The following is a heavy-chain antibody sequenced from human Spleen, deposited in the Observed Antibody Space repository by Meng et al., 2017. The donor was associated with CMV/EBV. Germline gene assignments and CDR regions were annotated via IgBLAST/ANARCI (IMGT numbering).Heavy chain of an antibody. CDR1: GFIFSSYD. J-gene: IGHJ4*02. D-gene: IGHD4-23*01. V-gene: IGHV3-30*02. CDR2: IRHDGSNK. Sequence: GGSLRLSCAASGFIFSSYDMHWVRQAPGKGLEWVAFIRHDGSNKDYADSVKGRITISRDISTNTLYLQMNSLRVEDTAVYYCVKDLYGGEKGWGQGTLVTVSS. CDR3: VKDLYGGEKG.